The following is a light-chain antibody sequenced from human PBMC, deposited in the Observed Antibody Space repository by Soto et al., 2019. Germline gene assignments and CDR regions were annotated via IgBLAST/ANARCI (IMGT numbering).Light chain of an antibody. CDR2: GTS. CDR1: QSVRSSH. CDR3: QQYSSSPLT. J-gene: IGKJ4*01. V-gene: IGKV3-20*01. Sequence: EIXLTQSPGTLSLSPGERATLSCRASQSVRSSHLAWYQQLPGQAPRLLIYGTSNRATGIPDRFSGSGSGTDFTLTISRLEPEDFAVYDCQQYSSSPLTFGGGTKVEIK.